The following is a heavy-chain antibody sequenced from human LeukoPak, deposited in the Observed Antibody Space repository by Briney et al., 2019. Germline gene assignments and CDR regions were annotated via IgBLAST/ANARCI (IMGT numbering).Heavy chain of an antibody. D-gene: IGHD3-16*02. V-gene: IGHV1-46*01. Sequence: ASVKVSCKASGYTFTSYYMHWVRQAPGQGLEWMGITNPSGGSTSYAQKFQGRVTMTRDTSTSTVYMELSSLRSEDTAVYYCARDRVMITFGGVIAPDYWGQGTLVTVSS. CDR3: ARDRVMITFGGVIAPDY. CDR2: TNPSGGST. J-gene: IGHJ4*02. CDR1: GYTFTSYY.